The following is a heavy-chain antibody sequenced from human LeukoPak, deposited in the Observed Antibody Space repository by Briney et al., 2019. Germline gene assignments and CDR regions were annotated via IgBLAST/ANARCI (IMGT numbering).Heavy chain of an antibody. CDR3: TRDPRQQLTSSYGPFDY. Sequence: GGSLRLSCTASGFTFGDYAMSWFRQAPGKGLEWVGFIRSKAYGGTTEYAASVKGRFTISRDDSKSIAYLQMNSLKTEDTAVYYCTRDPRQQLTSSYGPFDYWGQGTLVTVSS. D-gene: IGHD6-13*01. CDR1: GFTFGDYA. V-gene: IGHV3-49*03. J-gene: IGHJ4*02. CDR2: IRSKAYGGTT.